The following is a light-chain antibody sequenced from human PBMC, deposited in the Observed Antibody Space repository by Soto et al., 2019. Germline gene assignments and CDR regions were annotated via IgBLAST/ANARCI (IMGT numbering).Light chain of an antibody. J-gene: IGLJ3*02. Sequence: QAVVTQEPSLTVSPGGTVTLTCASSTGAVTSGYYPNWFQQKPGQAPRALIYSTTNKQSWTPARFSGSLLGGKAALTLSGVQPEYEADYYCLLYYGGAQRVFGGGTQLTVL. CDR3: LLYYGGAQRV. V-gene: IGLV7-43*01. CDR2: STT. CDR1: TGAVTSGYY.